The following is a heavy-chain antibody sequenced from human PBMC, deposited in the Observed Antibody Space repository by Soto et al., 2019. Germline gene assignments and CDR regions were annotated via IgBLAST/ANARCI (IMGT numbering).Heavy chain of an antibody. D-gene: IGHD6-13*01. CDR1: GFTFDDYA. Sequence: SLRLSCAASGFTFDDYAMHWVRQAPGKGLEWVSGISWNSGSIGYADSVKGRFTISRDNAKNSLYLQMNSLGAEDTALYYCAKEESSWGWDYYYYGMDVWGQGTTVTVSS. CDR2: ISWNSGSI. J-gene: IGHJ6*02. CDR3: AKEESSWGWDYYYYGMDV. V-gene: IGHV3-9*01.